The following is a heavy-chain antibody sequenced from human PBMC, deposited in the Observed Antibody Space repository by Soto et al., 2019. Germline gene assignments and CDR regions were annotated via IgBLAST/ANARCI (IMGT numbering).Heavy chain of an antibody. D-gene: IGHD2-15*01. CDR1: GFTFSSYA. CDR2: ISYDGSNK. Sequence: GGSLRLSCAASGFTFSSYAMHWVRQAPGKGLEWVAVISYDGSNKYYADSVKGRFTISRDNSKNTLYLQMNSLRAEDTAVYYCARGCSGGSCYLLYYYYGMDVWGQGNTATV. CDR3: ARGCSGGSCYLLYYYYGMDV. V-gene: IGHV3-30-3*01. J-gene: IGHJ6*02.